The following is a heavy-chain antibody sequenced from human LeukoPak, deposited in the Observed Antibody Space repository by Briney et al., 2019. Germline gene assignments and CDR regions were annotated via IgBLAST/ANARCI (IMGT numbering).Heavy chain of an antibody. J-gene: IGHJ5*02. Sequence: GGSLRLSCAASGFTFSSYAMSWVRQAPGKGLEWVSSISGSGGSTYYADSVKGRFTISRDNSKNTLYLQMNSLRAEDTAVYYCAKTSGSSSSYREDWFDPWGQGTLVTVSS. CDR2: ISGSGGST. CDR1: GFTFSSYA. CDR3: AKTSGSSSSYREDWFDP. D-gene: IGHD6-13*01. V-gene: IGHV3-23*01.